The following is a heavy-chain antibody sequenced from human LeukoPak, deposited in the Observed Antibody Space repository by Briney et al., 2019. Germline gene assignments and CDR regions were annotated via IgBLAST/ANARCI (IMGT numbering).Heavy chain of an antibody. V-gene: IGHV3-30*18. CDR2: IAYDGLNK. J-gene: IGHJ6*03. Sequence: PGGSLRLSCAASGFTFSDYGMHWVRRAPGKGLEWVAVIAYDGLNKYHADSVKGRFTISRDNSKNTVYLQMNSLRADDMAVYYCAKGGVNLERDYYYYMDVWGKGTTVTVSS. D-gene: IGHD1-1*01. CDR1: GFTFSDYG. CDR3: AKGGVNLERDYYYYMDV.